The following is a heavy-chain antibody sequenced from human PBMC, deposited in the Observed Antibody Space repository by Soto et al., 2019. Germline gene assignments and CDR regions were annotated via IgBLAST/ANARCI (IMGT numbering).Heavy chain of an antibody. J-gene: IGHJ4*02. CDR3: ARDRRSVATAKLYYFDY. CDR2: IWYDGSNK. Sequence: PGGSLRLSCAASGFTFSSYGMHWVRQAPGKGLEWVAVIWYDGSNKYYADSVKGRFTISRDNSKNTLYLQMNSLRAEDTAVYYCARDRRSVATAKLYYFDYWGQGTLVTVSS. D-gene: IGHD5-12*01. V-gene: IGHV3-33*01. CDR1: GFTFSSYG.